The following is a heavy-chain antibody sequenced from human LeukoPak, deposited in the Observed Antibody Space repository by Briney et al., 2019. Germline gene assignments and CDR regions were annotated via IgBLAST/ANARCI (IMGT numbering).Heavy chain of an antibody. J-gene: IGHJ3*02. CDR1: GGSISSGDDY. D-gene: IGHD5-18*01. CDR2: IYYGGSP. Sequence: SETLSLTCTVSGGSISSGDDYWSWIRQPPGKGLECMGYIYYGGSPYYNPSLRSRVTISVDTSKNQFSLKLTSVTAADTAVYFCVRAYSFEDGDAFDIWGQGTVVTVSS. CDR3: VRAYSFEDGDAFDI. V-gene: IGHV4-30-4*01.